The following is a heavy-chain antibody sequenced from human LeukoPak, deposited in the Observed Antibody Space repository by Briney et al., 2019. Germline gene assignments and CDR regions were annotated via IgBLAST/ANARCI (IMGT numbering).Heavy chain of an antibody. D-gene: IGHD6-13*01. CDR1: GYTFTDYY. J-gene: IGHJ4*02. CDR3: ARRVTAASGFDY. Sequence: ASVKVSCKASGYTFTDYYIYWVRQAPGQGLEWMGWTNPKNGGTNYAQKFQGRVTMTSDTSISIAYMDLNSLKSDDTAVYYCARRVTAASGFDYWGQGTLVTVSS. V-gene: IGHV1-2*02. CDR2: TNPKNGGT.